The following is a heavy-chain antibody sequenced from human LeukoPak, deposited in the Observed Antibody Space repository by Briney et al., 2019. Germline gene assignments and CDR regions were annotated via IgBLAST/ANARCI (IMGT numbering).Heavy chain of an antibody. CDR3: AKDPYDSYFDY. CDR2: IGNNGGGI. CDR1: GFTFSTYT. Sequence: GGSLRLSCAASGFTFSTYTMYWVRHPPGKRLEWVSIIGNNGGGIHYADSVKGRFTISRDNSKNTLYLQMNSLRAEDTAVYYCAKDPYDSYFDYWGQGTLVTVSS. J-gene: IGHJ4*02. D-gene: IGHD5-12*01. V-gene: IGHV3-23*01.